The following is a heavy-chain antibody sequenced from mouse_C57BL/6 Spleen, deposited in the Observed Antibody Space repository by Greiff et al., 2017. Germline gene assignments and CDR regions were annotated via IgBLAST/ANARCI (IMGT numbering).Heavy chain of an antibody. CDR2: IYPSDSET. J-gene: IGHJ4*01. V-gene: IGHV1-61*01. CDR1: GYTFTSYW. Sequence: QVQLQQSGAELVRPGSSVKLSCKASGYTFTSYWMDWVKQRPGQGLEWIGNIYPSDSETHYNQKFKDKATLTVDKSSSTAYMPLSSLTSVDSAVYYCARSHYYGSSYAMDYWGQGTSVTVSS. CDR3: ARSHYYGSSYAMDY. D-gene: IGHD1-1*01.